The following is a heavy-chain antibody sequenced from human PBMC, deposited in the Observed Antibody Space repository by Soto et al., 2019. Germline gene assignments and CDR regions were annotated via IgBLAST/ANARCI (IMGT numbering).Heavy chain of an antibody. D-gene: IGHD3-3*01. V-gene: IGHV3-7*01. J-gene: IGHJ6*02. CDR1: GFTFSSYW. CDR3: ARVGLRFLEWLFNPGYGMDV. Sequence: GGSLRLSCAASGFTFSSYWMSWVRQAPGKGLEWVANIKQDGSEEYYVDSVKGRFTISRDNAKNSLYLQLNSLRAEDTAVYYCARVGLRFLEWLFNPGYGMDVWGQGTTVTVSS. CDR2: IKQDGSEE.